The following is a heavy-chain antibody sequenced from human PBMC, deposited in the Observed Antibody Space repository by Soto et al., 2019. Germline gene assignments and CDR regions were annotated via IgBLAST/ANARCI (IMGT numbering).Heavy chain of an antibody. D-gene: IGHD6-19*01. J-gene: IGHJ4*02. CDR3: AGRPPHCSGPCFAS. V-gene: IGHV3-48*01. Sequence: GGAPRLSCAAPGFTFSTYSMHWVRPAPGKGLEWVSSISGSGTPIYYADSVQGRFTISRDNAKNSLFLQMNSLRAEDTAVYYCAGRPPHCSGPCFASWGQGTLVTVSS. CDR1: GFTFSTYS. CDR2: ISGSGTPI.